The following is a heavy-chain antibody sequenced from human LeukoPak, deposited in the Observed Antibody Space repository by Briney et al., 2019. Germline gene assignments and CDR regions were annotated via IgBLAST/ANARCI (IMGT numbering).Heavy chain of an antibody. CDR3: ARKIPSYCSSTSCYTYFDY. J-gene: IGHJ4*02. V-gene: IGHV1-18*01. CDR1: GYTFTSYG. Sequence: ASVKVSCKASGYTFTSYGISWVRQAPGQGLEWMGWISAYNGNTNYAQKLQGRVAMTTDTSTSTAYMELRSLRSDDTAVYYCARKIPSYCSSTSCYTYFDYWGQGTLVTVSS. D-gene: IGHD2-2*02. CDR2: ISAYNGNT.